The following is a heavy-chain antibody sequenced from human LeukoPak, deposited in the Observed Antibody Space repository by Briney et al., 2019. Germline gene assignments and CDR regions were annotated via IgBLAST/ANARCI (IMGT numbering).Heavy chain of an antibody. CDR1: GGSISSSSYY. CDR2: IYSSGII. CDR3: ARHPHCSSGSCYSWFDP. V-gene: IGHV4-39*01. Sequence: SETLSLTCTVSGGSISSSSYYWGWIRQAPGKGLEWIASIYSSGIIYYNPSLKSRVTISVDTSQNQFSLKLSSVTAADTAVYYCARHPHCSSGSCYSWFDPWGQGTLVTVSS. D-gene: IGHD2-2*02. J-gene: IGHJ5*02.